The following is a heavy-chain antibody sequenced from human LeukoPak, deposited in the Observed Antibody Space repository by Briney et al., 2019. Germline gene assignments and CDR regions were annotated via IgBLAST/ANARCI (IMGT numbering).Heavy chain of an antibody. CDR1: GGSVSSGTYY. D-gene: IGHD3-3*01. J-gene: IGHJ4*02. CDR3: ARGGIFGVVKKIKNYFDY. Sequence: SETLSLTCTVSGGSVSSGTYYWSWIRQPPGKGLEWIGYIYYSGSTNYNPSLKSRVTISIDTSKNQFSLKLSSVTAADTAVYYCARGGIFGVVKKIKNYFDYWGQGTLVTVSS. V-gene: IGHV4-61*01. CDR2: IYYSGST.